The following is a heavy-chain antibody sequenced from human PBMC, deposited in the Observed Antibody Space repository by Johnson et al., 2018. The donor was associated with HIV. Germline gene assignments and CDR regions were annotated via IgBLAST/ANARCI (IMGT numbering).Heavy chain of an antibody. D-gene: IGHD6-13*01. CDR3: VRPAAAGRDDAFDI. Sequence: QVQLVESGGGLVQPGGSLRLSCAASGFTVSSNYMSWVRQAPGKGLEWVAVISYDGSNKYYADSVKGRFTISRDNSKNTLYLQMNSLRAEDTAVYYCVRPAAAGRDDAFDIWGQGTMVSGSS. CDR2: ISYDGSNK. J-gene: IGHJ3*02. V-gene: IGHV3-30*03. CDR1: GFTVSSNY.